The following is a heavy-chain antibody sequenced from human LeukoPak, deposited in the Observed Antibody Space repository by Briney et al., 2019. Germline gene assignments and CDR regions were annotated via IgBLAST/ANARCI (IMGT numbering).Heavy chain of an antibody. CDR2: ISSSSSYI. J-gene: IGHJ4*02. CDR3: ARDNNDILIGYFHYYFDY. D-gene: IGHD3-9*01. V-gene: IGHV3-21*01. CDR1: GFTFSSYS. Sequence: GGSLRLSCAASGFTFSSYSMNWVRQAPGKGLEWVSSISSSSSYIYYADSVKGRFTISRDNAKNSLYLQMNSLRAEDTVVYYCARDNNDILIGYFHYYFDYWGQGTLVTVSS.